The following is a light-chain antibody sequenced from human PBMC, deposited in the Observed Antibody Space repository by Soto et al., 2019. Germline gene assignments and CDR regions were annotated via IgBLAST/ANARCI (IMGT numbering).Light chain of an antibody. CDR2: EVS. CDR3: SSYTSSLTRV. Sequence: QSALTQPASVSGSPGQSITISCTGTNSDVGGYNYVSWYQQHPGKAPKLMIYEVSNRPSGVSNRFSGSKSGNTASLIISGLQAEHEAHYYCSSYTSSLTRVFGGGTKLTVL. CDR1: NSDVGGYNY. V-gene: IGLV2-14*01. J-gene: IGLJ2*01.